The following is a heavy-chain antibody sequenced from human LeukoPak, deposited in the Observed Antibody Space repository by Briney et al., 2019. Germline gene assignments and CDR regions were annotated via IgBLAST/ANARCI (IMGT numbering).Heavy chain of an antibody. J-gene: IGHJ4*02. D-gene: IGHD2-8*01. V-gene: IGHV3-30*02. CDR1: GFTFSSYG. CDR3: ARDSVYYSTTWLYYFDY. Sequence: GGSLRLSCAASGFTFSSYGMHWVRQAPGKGLEWVAFIQYDGSNKFYADSVKGRFTISRDNSKNTLYLQMNSLRVEDTAVYFCARDSVYYSTTWLYYFDYWGQGTLATVSS. CDR2: IQYDGSNK.